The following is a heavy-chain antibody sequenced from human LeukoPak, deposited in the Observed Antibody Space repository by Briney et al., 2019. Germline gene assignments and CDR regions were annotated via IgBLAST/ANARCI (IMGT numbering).Heavy chain of an antibody. Sequence: SVKVSCKASGGTFSSYAISWVRQAPGQGLEWMGGIIPIFGTANYAQKFQGRVTITTDESTSTVYMELSSLRPEDTAVYYCARLHSSGWYYFDYWGQGTLVTVSS. CDR2: IIPIFGTA. J-gene: IGHJ4*02. CDR1: GGTFSSYA. D-gene: IGHD6-19*01. CDR3: ARLHSSGWYYFDY. V-gene: IGHV1-69*05.